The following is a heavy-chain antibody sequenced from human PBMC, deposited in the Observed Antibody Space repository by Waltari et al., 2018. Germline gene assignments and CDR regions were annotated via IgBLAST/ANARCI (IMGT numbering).Heavy chain of an antibody. D-gene: IGHD6-13*01. V-gene: IGHV3-7*01. CDR3: ARDRQQLPTNYFDY. Sequence: EVQLVESGGGLVQPGGSLRLSCAASGFTFSSYWMSWVRQAPGKGLEWVANIKQDGSEKYYVDSVKGRFTISRDNAKNSLYLQMNSLRAEDTAVYYCARDRQQLPTNYFDYWGQGTLVTVSS. CDR1: GFTFSSYW. CDR2: IKQDGSEK. J-gene: IGHJ4*02.